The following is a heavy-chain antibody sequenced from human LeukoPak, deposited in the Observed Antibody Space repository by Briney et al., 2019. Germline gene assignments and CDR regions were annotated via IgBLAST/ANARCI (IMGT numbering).Heavy chain of an antibody. CDR1: GFTFNTYA. CDR2: ISGSGGST. J-gene: IGHJ4*02. CDR3: AKLAFYETSAPLRDISF. D-gene: IGHD3-3*02. V-gene: IGHV3-23*01. Sequence: GGSLILSCAASGFTFNTYAMSWVRPAPGKGLEWVSAISGSGGSTYYADSVKGRFNISRDDSRTTVYLQMSSLRAEDTAIYYCAKLAFYETSAPLRDISFWGQGTLVTVSS.